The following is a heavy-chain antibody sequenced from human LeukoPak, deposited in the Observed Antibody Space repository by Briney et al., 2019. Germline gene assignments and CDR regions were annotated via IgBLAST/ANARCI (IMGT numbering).Heavy chain of an antibody. CDR1: GGSISSGSYY. V-gene: IGHV4-61*02. Sequence: PSETLSLTCTVSGGSISSGSYYWSWIRQPAGKGLEWIGRIYTSGSTNYNPSLKSRVTISVDTSKNQFSLKLSSVTAADTAVYYCARYFSSDPANYGPFPRDAFDIWGQGTMVTVSS. J-gene: IGHJ3*02. D-gene: IGHD4-17*01. CDR2: IYTSGST. CDR3: ARYFSSDPANYGPFPRDAFDI.